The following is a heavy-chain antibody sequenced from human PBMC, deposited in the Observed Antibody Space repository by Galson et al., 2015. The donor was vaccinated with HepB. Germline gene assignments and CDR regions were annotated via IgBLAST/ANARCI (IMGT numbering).Heavy chain of an antibody. J-gene: IGHJ5*02. Sequence: SLRLSCAASGFTFSSYGMHWVRQAPGKGLEWVAVVWYDGTNKYYAESVEGRFTISRDNSKNTLYLQMNSLRAEDTAVYYCARSGAASSSIAHWCQVTLFTVSP. CDR1: GFTFSSYG. CDR3: ARSGAASSSIAH. CDR2: VWYDGTNK. D-gene: IGHD2-15*01. V-gene: IGHV3-33*01.